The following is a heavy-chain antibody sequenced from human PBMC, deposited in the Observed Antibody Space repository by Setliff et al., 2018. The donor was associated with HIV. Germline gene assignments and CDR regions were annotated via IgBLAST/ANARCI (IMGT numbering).Heavy chain of an antibody. D-gene: IGHD3-22*01. Sequence: SETLSLTCTVSGGSLSSSSYYWGWIRQPPGKGLEWIGNIHYSGSTYHNPSLKSRVTISKDTSKNQFSLHLSSVTAADTAVYYCARDTYDSRGYFFGYWGQGTLVTVSS. CDR1: GGSLSSSSYY. J-gene: IGHJ4*02. CDR2: IHYSGST. CDR3: ARDTYDSRGYFFGY. V-gene: IGHV4-39*07.